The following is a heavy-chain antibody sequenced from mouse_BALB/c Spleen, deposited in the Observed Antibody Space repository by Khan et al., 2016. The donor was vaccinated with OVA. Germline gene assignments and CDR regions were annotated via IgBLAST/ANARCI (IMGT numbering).Heavy chain of an antibody. CDR3: ARSGYDYFAY. V-gene: IGHV1-80*01. Sequence: VELVESGAELVRPGSSVKISCKASGYAFSSYWMNWVKQRPGQGLEWIGQIYPGDGDTKYNGKFKGKVTLTADKSSSTAYMQLSSLTSEDSAVYFGARSGYDYFAYWGQGTLVTVSA. D-gene: IGHD2-14*01. CDR1: GYAFSSYW. CDR2: IYPGDGDT. J-gene: IGHJ3*01.